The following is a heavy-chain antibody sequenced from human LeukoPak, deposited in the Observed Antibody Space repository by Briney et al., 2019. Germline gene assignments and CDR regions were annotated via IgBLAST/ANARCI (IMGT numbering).Heavy chain of an antibody. D-gene: IGHD2-8*01. V-gene: IGHV4-59*01. CDR1: GGSISSYY. CDR3: ARYYCTNGVCYREHDAFDI. CDR2: IYYSGST. Sequence: KPSETLSLTCTVSGGSISSYYWSWIRQPPGKGLEWIGYIYYSGSTNYNPSLKSRVTISVDTSKNQFSLKLSSVTAADTAVYYCARYYCTNGVCYREHDAFDIWGQGTMVTVSS. J-gene: IGHJ3*02.